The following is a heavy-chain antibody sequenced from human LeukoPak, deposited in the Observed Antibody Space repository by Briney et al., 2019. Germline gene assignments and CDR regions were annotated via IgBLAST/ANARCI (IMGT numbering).Heavy chain of an antibody. V-gene: IGHV3-11*04. J-gene: IGHJ5*02. CDR1: GFTFSDYY. Sequence: PGGSLRLSCAASGFTFSDYYMSWIRQAPGKGLEWVSYISSSGSTIYYADSVKGRFTISRDNAKNSLYLQMNSLRAEDTAVYYCARNGLGTVVPAAMRDWFDPWGQGTLVTVSS. CDR2: ISSSGSTI. D-gene: IGHD2-2*01. CDR3: ARNGLGTVVPAAMRDWFDP.